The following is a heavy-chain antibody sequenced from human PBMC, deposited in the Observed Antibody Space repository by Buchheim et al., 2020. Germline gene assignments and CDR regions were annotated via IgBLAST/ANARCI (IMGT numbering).Heavy chain of an antibody. CDR3: AGLGRQDWYFDL. CDR2: MSSSGNYI. Sequence: EVQLLESGGAFVQPGGSLRLSCVASGLTFTTYTMSWVRQAPGKGLEWVSSMSSSGNYIYYADSFKGRFTIPRDNAKGTVFLQMNSLRVDDTAVYFCAGLGRQDWYFDLWGRGTL. D-gene: IGHD1-14*01. CDR1: GLTFTTYT. J-gene: IGHJ2*01. V-gene: IGHV3-21*06.